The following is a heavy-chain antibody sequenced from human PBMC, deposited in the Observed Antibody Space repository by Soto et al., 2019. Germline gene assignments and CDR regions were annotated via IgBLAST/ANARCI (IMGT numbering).Heavy chain of an antibody. CDR2: IYYSGST. CDR3: ARRNEYSGYDYYYYYIDV. Sequence: PSETLSLTCTVSGGSISSYYWSWIRQPPGKGLEWIGYIYYSGSTNYNPSLKSRVTISVDTSKNQFSLKLSSVTAADTAVYYCARRNEYSGYDYYYYYIDVWGKGTTVTVSS. D-gene: IGHD5-12*01. J-gene: IGHJ6*03. V-gene: IGHV4-59*08. CDR1: GGSISSYY.